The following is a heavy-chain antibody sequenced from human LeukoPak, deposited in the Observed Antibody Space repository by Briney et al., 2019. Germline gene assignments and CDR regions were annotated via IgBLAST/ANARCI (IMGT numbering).Heavy chain of an antibody. CDR1: GYTFTSYG. CDR3: ARDRGARDIVVVPAAYRYFDY. J-gene: IGHJ4*02. D-gene: IGHD2-2*01. V-gene: IGHV1-18*01. Sequence: ASVKVSCKASGYTFTSYGISWVRQAPGQGLEWMGWISAYNGNTNYAQKLQGRVTMTTDTSTSTACMELRSLRSDDTAVYYCARDRGARDIVVVPAAYRYFDYWGQGTLVTVSS. CDR2: ISAYNGNT.